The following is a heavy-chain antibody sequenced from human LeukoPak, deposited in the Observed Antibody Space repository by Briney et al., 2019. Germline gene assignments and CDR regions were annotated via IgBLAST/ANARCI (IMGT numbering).Heavy chain of an antibody. CDR2: IYYSGST. CDR3: ARDKSGYGDFDY. Sequence: SETLSLTCTVSGGSISSSGYYWGWIRQSPGKGLEWIGIIYYSGSTYYNPSLKSRLTISVDSSKNQFSLKLSSVTAADTAVYYCARDKSGYGDFDYWGQGTLVTVSS. V-gene: IGHV4-39*07. CDR1: GGSISSSGYY. J-gene: IGHJ4*02. D-gene: IGHD6-25*01.